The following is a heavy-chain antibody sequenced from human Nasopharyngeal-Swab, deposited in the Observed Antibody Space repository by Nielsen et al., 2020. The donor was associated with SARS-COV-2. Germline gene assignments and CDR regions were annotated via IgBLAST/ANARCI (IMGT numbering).Heavy chain of an antibody. D-gene: IGHD3-22*01. CDR3: ARDQILQEYYYDSSGYWGIDY. CDR1: GFTFSDDA. J-gene: IGHJ4*02. V-gene: IGHV3-30-3*01. CDR2: IAPAGDGT. Sequence: GGSLRLSCAASGFTFSDDAMHWVRQAPGKGLEWVAAIAPAGDGTDYADSVKDRFTISRDNAKNSLYLQMNSLRAEDTAVYYCARDQILQEYYYDSSGYWGIDYWGQGTLVTVSS.